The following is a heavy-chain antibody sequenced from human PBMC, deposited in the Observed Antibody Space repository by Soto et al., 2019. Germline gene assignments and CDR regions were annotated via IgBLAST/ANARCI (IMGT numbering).Heavy chain of an antibody. Sequence: EVQLVESGGGLVQPGGSLRLSCAASGFTFSSYSMNWVRQAPGKGLEWVSYISSSSSTIYYEDSVKGRFTISRDNAKNSLYLQMNSLRAEDTAVYYCARDNQAYYDILTGYEPFDYWGQGTLVTVSS. D-gene: IGHD3-9*01. J-gene: IGHJ4*02. CDR2: ISSSSSTI. V-gene: IGHV3-48*01. CDR3: ARDNQAYYDILTGYEPFDY. CDR1: GFTFSSYS.